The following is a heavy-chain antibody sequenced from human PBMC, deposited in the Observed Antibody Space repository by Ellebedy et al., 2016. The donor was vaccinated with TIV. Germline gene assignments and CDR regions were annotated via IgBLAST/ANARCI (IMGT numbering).Heavy chain of an antibody. Sequence: AASVKVSCKASGYTFTGYYIHWVRQAPGQGLEWMGWINPNTGGADFAQKFHGRITLTTDTSINTAYLYLSSLTSDDTAVYYCARLHLDFFYKYGLDVWGQGTTVTVSS. V-gene: IGHV1-2*02. CDR3: ARLHLDFFYKYGLDV. D-gene: IGHD3-9*01. CDR2: INPNTGGA. CDR1: GYTFTGYY. J-gene: IGHJ6*02.